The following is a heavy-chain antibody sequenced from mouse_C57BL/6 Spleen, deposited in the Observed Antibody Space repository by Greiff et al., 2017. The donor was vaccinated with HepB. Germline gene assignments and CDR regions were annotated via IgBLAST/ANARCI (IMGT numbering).Heavy chain of an antibody. CDR3: ARPYGSGYFDV. Sequence: VKLVESGAELARPGASVKLSCKASGYTFTSYGISWVKQRTGQGLEWIGEIYPRSGNTYYNEKFKGKATLTADKSSSTAYMELRSLTSEDSAVYFCARPYGSGYFDVWGTGTTVTVSS. J-gene: IGHJ1*03. CDR1: GYTFTSYG. CDR2: IYPRSGNT. D-gene: IGHD1-1*01. V-gene: IGHV1-81*01.